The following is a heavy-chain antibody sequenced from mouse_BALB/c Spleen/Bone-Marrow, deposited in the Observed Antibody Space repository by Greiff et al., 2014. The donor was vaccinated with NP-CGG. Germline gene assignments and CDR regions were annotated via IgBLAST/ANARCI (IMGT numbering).Heavy chain of an antibody. CDR3: ARQLAYAMDY. D-gene: IGHD4-1*01. CDR1: GFTFSDYY. J-gene: IGHJ4*01. Sequence: EVKLVESGGGLVQPGGSLKLSCATSGFTFSDYYMYWVRQTPEKRLEWVAYTTKGGGSTYYPDIVKGRFTISRDNAKNTLYLQMGRLKSEDTAMYYCARQLAYAMDYWGQGTSVTVSS. V-gene: IGHV5-12*02. CDR2: TTKGGGST.